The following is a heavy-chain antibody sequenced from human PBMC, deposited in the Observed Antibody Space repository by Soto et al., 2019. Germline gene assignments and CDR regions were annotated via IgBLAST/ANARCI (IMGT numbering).Heavy chain of an antibody. Sequence: EVQLVESGGGLVQSGGSLRLSCAASGFTFSRYWMTWVRQAPGKGLEWVANIKQDGSEKYYVDSVKGRFTISRDNVKKSLYLQMNSLRAEDTAVYYCASGIAAAEGWDWGQGTLVTVSS. V-gene: IGHV3-7*03. J-gene: IGHJ1*01. CDR3: ASGIAAAEGWD. CDR1: GFTFSRYW. D-gene: IGHD6-13*01. CDR2: IKQDGSEK.